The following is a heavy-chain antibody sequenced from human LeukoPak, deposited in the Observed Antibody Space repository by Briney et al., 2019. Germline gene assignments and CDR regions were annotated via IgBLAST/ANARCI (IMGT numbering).Heavy chain of an antibody. CDR3: ARESSSDYFDY. D-gene: IGHD6-6*01. J-gene: IGHJ4*02. CDR1: GGSVTSGRYY. Sequence: KPSETLSLTCTVSGGSVTSGRYYWSWIRQPPGKGLEWIGYMHYSGSTNYNPSLKTRVTISIDTSKNQFSLELSSVTAADTAVYYCARESSSDYFDYWGQGTLVTVSS. V-gene: IGHV4-61*01. CDR2: MHYSGST.